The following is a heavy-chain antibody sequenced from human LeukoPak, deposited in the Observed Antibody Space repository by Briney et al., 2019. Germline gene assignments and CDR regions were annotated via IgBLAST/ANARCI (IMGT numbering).Heavy chain of an antibody. Sequence: GRSLRLSCAASGFTFGTYGIHWVRQAPGKGLEWLTVISYDGTNSYYADSVKGRFTISRDNSKNTLYLQMNSLRAEDTAVYYCAKEAVNGFDYWGQGTLVTVSS. CDR3: AKEAVNGFDY. CDR1: GFTFGTYG. CDR2: ISYDGTNS. D-gene: IGHD3-10*01. J-gene: IGHJ4*02. V-gene: IGHV3-30*18.